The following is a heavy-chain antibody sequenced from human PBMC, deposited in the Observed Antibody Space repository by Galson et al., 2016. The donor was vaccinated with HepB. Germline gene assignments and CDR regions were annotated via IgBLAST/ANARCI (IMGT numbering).Heavy chain of an antibody. Sequence: SLRLSCAGSGFSFSSYAMDWVRQAPGKGLEHLSAISRSGGRTYYADSVKGRFTISRDNSKNTLYLQMSSLRPEDTAIYYCVELIHSSGDPEWFSYYYKDVWGKGTTVIVSS. CDR3: VELIHSSGDPEWFSYYYKDV. CDR1: GFSFSSYA. D-gene: IGHD3-3*01. V-gene: IGHV3-64D*06. CDR2: ISRSGGRT. J-gene: IGHJ6*03.